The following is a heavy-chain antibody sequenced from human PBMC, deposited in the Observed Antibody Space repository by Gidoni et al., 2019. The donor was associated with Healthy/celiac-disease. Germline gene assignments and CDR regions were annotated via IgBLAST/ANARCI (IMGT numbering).Heavy chain of an antibody. CDR2: IYSGGST. D-gene: IGHD3-16*01. Sequence: EVQLVESGGGLIQPGGSLSLSCAASGFTVSRNYMSWVRQAPGKGLGWVSVIYSGGSTYDGDSVKGRFTIARDNSKNTLYLQMNSLRAEDTAVYYCARVRGLGWVFDPWGQGTLVTVSS. J-gene: IGHJ5*02. CDR3: ARVRGLGWVFDP. CDR1: GFTVSRNY. V-gene: IGHV3-53*01.